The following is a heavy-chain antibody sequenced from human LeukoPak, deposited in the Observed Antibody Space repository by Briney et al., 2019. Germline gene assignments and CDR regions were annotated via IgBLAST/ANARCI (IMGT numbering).Heavy chain of an antibody. Sequence: SETLSLTCSVSGGDISTYHWSWIRQSPGEAFEYIGNVYYSGSTNYNPSLRSRVTISVDVSKNQFSLNVRSVTAADTAVYYCARGSGSYGFFDVWGQGTLVTVSA. CDR2: VYYSGST. J-gene: IGHJ4*02. D-gene: IGHD5-18*01. V-gene: IGHV4-59*13. CDR1: GGDISTYH. CDR3: ARGSGSYGFFDV.